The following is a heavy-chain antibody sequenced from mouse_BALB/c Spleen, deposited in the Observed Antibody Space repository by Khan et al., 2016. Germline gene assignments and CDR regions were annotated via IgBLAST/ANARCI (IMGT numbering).Heavy chain of an antibody. Sequence: QAQLQQSGAELAKPGASVKMSCKASGYTFTSYWMHWVKQRPGQGLEWIGYINPSTGYIEYNQKFKDKATLTADKSSSTAYMQLSSLTSEDSAVYYCARDGSPFYFDYWGQGTSLTVAS. V-gene: IGHV1-7*01. J-gene: IGHJ2*02. D-gene: IGHD2-3*01. CDR2: INPSTGYI. CDR3: ARDGSPFYFDY. CDR1: GYTFTSYW.